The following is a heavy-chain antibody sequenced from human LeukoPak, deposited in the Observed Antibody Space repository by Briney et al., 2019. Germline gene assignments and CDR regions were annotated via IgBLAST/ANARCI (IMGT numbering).Heavy chain of an antibody. J-gene: IGHJ5*02. D-gene: IGHD5-12*01. Sequence: PSETLSLTCTVSGGSISSYYWSWIRQPAGKGLEWIGRIYTSGSTNYNPSLKSRVTMSVDTSKNQFSLKPSSVTAADTAVYYCARDGYSGYDLVVVTASNWFDPWGQGTLVTVSS. CDR2: IYTSGST. CDR3: ARDGYSGYDLVVVTASNWFDP. CDR1: GGSISSYY. V-gene: IGHV4-4*07.